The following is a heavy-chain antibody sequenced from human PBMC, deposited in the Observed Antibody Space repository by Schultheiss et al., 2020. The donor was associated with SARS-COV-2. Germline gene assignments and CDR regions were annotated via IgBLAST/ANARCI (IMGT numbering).Heavy chain of an antibody. V-gene: IGHV4-39*07. CDR1: GGSISSSSYY. CDR3: ASGTSEYFQH. Sequence: GSLRLSCTVSGGSISSSSYYWGWIRQPPGKGLEWIGEINHSGSTNYNPSLKSRVTISVDTSKNQFSLKLSSVTAADTAVYYCASGTSEYFQHWGQGTLVTVSS. CDR2: INHSGST. J-gene: IGHJ1*01.